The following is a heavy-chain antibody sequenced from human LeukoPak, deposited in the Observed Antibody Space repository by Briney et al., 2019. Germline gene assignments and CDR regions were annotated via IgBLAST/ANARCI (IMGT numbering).Heavy chain of an antibody. D-gene: IGHD6-19*01. V-gene: IGHV4-34*01. J-gene: IGHJ4*02. CDR1: GGSFSGYY. CDR2: INHSGST. CDR3: ATAIHLAVAGPFDY. Sequence: ETLSLTCAVYGGSFSGYYWSWIRQPPGKGLEWIGEINHSGSTNYNPSLKSRVTISVDTSKNQFSLKLSSVTAADTAVYYCATAIHLAVAGPFDYWGQGTLVTVSS.